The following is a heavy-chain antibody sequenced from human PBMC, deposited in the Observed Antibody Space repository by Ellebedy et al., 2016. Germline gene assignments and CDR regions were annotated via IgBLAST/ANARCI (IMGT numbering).Heavy chain of an antibody. Sequence: SETLSLTCNVSGGSVSSDYWNWIRRPPGKGLEWIGYVFHTGTTNYNPSLKSRVTMSVDTSKSQFSLRLTSVTAEDTAVYYCARESAHWYFDLWGRGTLVTVSS. CDR3: ARESAHWYFDL. V-gene: IGHV4-59*02. CDR1: GGSVSSDY. D-gene: IGHD6-25*01. J-gene: IGHJ2*01. CDR2: VFHTGTT.